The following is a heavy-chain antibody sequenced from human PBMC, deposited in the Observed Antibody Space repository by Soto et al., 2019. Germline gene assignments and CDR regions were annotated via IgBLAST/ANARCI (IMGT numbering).Heavy chain of an antibody. CDR1: GFSFDEYA. Sequence: EVQLVESGGGLVQPGRSLRLSCAASGFSFDEYAMHWVRQAPGKGLEWVSGISWNSGTMGYGDSVKGRFTISRDNAKNSLYLQMNSLRAADTALYYCAKGFCSSTRCLTYSYMDVWGKGTTVTVSS. CDR3: AKGFCSSTRCLTYSYMDV. J-gene: IGHJ6*03. CDR2: ISWNSGTM. D-gene: IGHD2-2*01. V-gene: IGHV3-9*01.